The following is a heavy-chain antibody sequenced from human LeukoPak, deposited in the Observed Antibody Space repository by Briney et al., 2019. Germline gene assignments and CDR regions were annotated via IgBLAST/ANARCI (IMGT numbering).Heavy chain of an antibody. CDR3: ARAYCGSGSYPQFDY. CDR2: INASGGST. J-gene: IGHJ4*02. CDR1: GYTFSNYY. V-gene: IGHV1-46*01. Sequence: GASVKVSCKASGYTFSNYYIHWVRQAPGQGLEWMGLINASGGSTSYAQKFQGRVTMTRDTSTSTVYMELSSLRSEDTATYYCARAYCGSGSYPQFDYWGQGTQVTVSS. D-gene: IGHD3-10*01.